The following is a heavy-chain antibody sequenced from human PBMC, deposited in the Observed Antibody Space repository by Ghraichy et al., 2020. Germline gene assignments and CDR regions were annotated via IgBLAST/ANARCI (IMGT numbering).Heavy chain of an antibody. V-gene: IGHV1-18*01. CDR1: GYTFTSYG. J-gene: IGHJ2*01. D-gene: IGHD6-19*01. CDR2: ISAYNGNT. CDR3: ARDRDDTFSGWYSQRYFDL. Sequence: ASVKVSCKASGYTFTSYGISWVRQAPGQGLEWMGWISAYNGNTNYAQKLQGRVTMTTDTSTSTAYMELRSLRSDDTAVYYCARDRDDTFSGWYSQRYFDLWGRGTLVTVSS.